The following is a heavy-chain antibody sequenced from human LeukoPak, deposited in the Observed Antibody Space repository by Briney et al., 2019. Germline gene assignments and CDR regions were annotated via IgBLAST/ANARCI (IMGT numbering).Heavy chain of an antibody. CDR3: ARDTTIAARRDRVLPQGRDY. CDR1: GYTFTGYY. CDR2: INPNSGGT. V-gene: IGHV1-2*02. D-gene: IGHD6-6*01. Sequence: GASVKVSCKASGYTFTGYYMHWVRQAPGQGLEWMGWINPNSGGTNYAQKFQGRVTMTRDTSISTAYMELSRLRSDDTAVYYCARDTTIAARRDRVLPQGRDYWGQGTLVTVSS. J-gene: IGHJ4*02.